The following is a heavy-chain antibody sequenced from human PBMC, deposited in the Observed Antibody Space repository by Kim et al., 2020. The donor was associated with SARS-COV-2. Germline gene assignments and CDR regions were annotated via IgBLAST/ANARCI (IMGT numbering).Heavy chain of an antibody. V-gene: IGHV3-21*01. CDR3: ASGYSYGYPRPLDY. D-gene: IGHD5-18*01. Sequence: ADSLKGRFTISRDNAKNSLYLQMNSLRAEDTAVYYCASGYSYGYPRPLDYWGQGTLVTVSS. J-gene: IGHJ4*02.